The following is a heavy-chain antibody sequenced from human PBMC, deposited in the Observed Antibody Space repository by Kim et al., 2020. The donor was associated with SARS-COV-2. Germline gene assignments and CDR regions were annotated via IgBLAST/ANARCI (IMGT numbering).Heavy chain of an antibody. V-gene: IGHV4-38-2*02. CDR2: IYRSGST. D-gene: IGHD6-13*01. CDR3: ARVIAAAGLYYYYYYGMDV. CDR1: GYSISSGYY. Sequence: SETLSLTCTVSGYSISSGYYWGWIRQPPGKGLEWIGSIYRSGSTYYNPSLKSRVTISVDTSKNQFSLKLSSVTAADTAVYYCARVIAAAGLYYYYYYGMDVWGQGTTVTVSS. J-gene: IGHJ6*02.